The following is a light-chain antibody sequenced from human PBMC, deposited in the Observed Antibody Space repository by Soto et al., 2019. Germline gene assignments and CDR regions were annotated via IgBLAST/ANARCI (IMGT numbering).Light chain of an antibody. CDR3: SSYTSRRVL. J-gene: IGLJ2*01. V-gene: IGLV2-14*01. CDR1: SSDVGGYNY. Sequence: QSVLTQPASVSGSPGQSITISCTETSSDVGGYNYVSWYQQHPGKAPKLMIYDVSYRPSGVSSRFSGSKSGDTASLTISGLQAKDEADYYCSSYTSRRVLFGGGTKLTVL. CDR2: DVS.